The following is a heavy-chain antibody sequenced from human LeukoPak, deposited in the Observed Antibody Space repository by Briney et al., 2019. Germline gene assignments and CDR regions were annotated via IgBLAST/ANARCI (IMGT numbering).Heavy chain of an antibody. Sequence: ASVKLSCKASGYTFTSYGISWVRQAPGQGLEWMGWIIAYNGNANYAQKLQGRVTMTTDTSTSTAYMELRSLRSDDTAVYYCARMYYYGSGRYYSFDYWGEGNLVTVSS. CDR1: GYTFTSYG. CDR2: IIAYNGNA. J-gene: IGHJ4*02. V-gene: IGHV1-18*01. D-gene: IGHD3-10*01. CDR3: ARMYYYGSGRYYSFDY.